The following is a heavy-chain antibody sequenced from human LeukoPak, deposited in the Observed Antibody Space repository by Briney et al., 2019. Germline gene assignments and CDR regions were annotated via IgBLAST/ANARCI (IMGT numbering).Heavy chain of an antibody. CDR3: ARGYCSGGSCYSWPSYYFDY. CDR1: GGSISSYY. Sequence: SETLSLTCTVSGGSISSYYWSWIRQPPGKGLEWIGYIYYSGSTNYNPSLKSRVTISVDTSKNQFSLKLSSVTAADTAVYYCARGYCSGGSCYSWPSYYFDYWGQGTLVTVSS. J-gene: IGHJ4*02. V-gene: IGHV4-59*01. D-gene: IGHD2-15*01. CDR2: IYYSGST.